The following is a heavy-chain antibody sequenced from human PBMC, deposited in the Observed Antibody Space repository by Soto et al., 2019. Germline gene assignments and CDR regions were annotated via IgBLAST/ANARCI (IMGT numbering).Heavy chain of an antibody. CDR1: GDSVSSNSAA. D-gene: IGHD1-7*01. J-gene: IGHJ6*02. CDR3: ARSERSGGLELRIGSGPSYGMDV. CDR2: TYYRSKWYN. V-gene: IGHV6-1*01. Sequence: HSQTLSLTCVISGDSVSSNSAAWNWIRQSPSRGLEWLGRTYYRSKWYNDYAVSVKSRITINPDTSKNQFSLQLNSVTPEDTAVYYCARSERSGGLELRIGSGPSYGMDVWGQGTTVTVSS.